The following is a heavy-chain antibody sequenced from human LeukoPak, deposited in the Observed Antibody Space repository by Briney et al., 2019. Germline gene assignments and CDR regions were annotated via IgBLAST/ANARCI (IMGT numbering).Heavy chain of an antibody. V-gene: IGHV3-9*01. CDR1: GFTFDDYA. CDR3: AKDRHYYGSGTFDP. D-gene: IGHD3-10*01. J-gene: IGHJ5*02. Sequence: PGGSLRLSCAASGFTFDDYAMHWVRQAPGKGLEWVSGISWNSGSIGYADSVKGRFTISRDNAKNSLYLQMNSLRAEDTVLYYCAKDRHYYGSGTFDPWGQGTLVTVSS. CDR2: ISWNSGSI.